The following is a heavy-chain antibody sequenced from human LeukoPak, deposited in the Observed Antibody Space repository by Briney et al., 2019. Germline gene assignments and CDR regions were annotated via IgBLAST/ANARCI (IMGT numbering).Heavy chain of an antibody. CDR1: GGSIRVYY. CDR3: ARAIVGATRGYYYGMDV. Sequence: SETLSLTCTVSGGSIRVYYWSWIRQPPGKGLEWIGYIYNSGSTNYNPSLKSRLTISVDTSKNQFSLKLSSVTAADTAVYYCARAIVGATRGYYYGMDVWGQGTTVTVSS. D-gene: IGHD1-26*01. CDR2: IYNSGST. J-gene: IGHJ6*02. V-gene: IGHV4-59*08.